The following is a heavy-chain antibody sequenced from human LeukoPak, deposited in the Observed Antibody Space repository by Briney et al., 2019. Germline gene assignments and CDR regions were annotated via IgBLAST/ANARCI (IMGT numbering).Heavy chain of an antibody. CDR3: ARGVLQPAYNWFDP. Sequence: ASVTVSCKASGYTFTSYGISWVRQAPGQGLEWMGWISAYNGNTNYAQKLQGRVTMTTDTSTSTAYMELRSLRSDDTAVYYCARGVLQPAYNWFDPWGQGTLVTVSS. CDR1: GYTFTSYG. J-gene: IGHJ5*02. CDR2: ISAYNGNT. V-gene: IGHV1-18*01. D-gene: IGHD3-3*01.